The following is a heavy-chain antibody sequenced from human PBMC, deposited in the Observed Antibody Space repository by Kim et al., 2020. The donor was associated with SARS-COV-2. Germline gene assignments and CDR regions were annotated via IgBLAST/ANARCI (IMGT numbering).Heavy chain of an antibody. Sequence: SETLSLTCAVYGGSFSGYYWSWIRQPPGKGLEWIGEINHSGSTNYNSSLKSRVTISVDTSKNQFSLKLSSVTAADTAVYYCARGRLVMDYWGQGTLVTVSS. J-gene: IGHJ4*02. D-gene: IGHD3-9*01. V-gene: IGHV4-34*01. CDR1: GGSFSGYY. CDR2: INHSGST. CDR3: ARGRLVMDY.